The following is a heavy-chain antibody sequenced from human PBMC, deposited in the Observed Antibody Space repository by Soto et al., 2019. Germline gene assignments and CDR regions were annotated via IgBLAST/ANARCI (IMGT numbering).Heavy chain of an antibody. CDR2: ISAYNGNT. J-gene: IGHJ4*02. CDR1: GDTFASFC. CDR3: ARDQESITDRILQY. V-gene: IGHV1-18*01. Sequence: ASVKVSFKASGDTFASFCLSWVRQAPGQGLEWLGWISAYNGNTHYAQKVRDRVTLTTDTSTNTAYMELRSLTSDDTAVYYCARDQESITDRILQYWGQGTRVTVSS. D-gene: IGHD3-10*01.